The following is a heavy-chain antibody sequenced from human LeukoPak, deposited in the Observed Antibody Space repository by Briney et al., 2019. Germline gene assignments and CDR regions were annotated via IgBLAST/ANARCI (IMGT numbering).Heavy chain of an antibody. CDR3: AKAKWLAHDAFDI. CDR1: GYTFTGYY. V-gene: IGHV1-2*02. J-gene: IGHJ3*02. CDR2: INPNSGGT. D-gene: IGHD6-19*01. Sequence: GASVKVPCKASGYTFTGYYMHWVRQAPGQGLEWMGWINPNSGGTNYAQKFQGRVTMTRDTSISTAYMELSRLRSDDTAVYYCAKAKWLAHDAFDIWGQGTMVTVSS.